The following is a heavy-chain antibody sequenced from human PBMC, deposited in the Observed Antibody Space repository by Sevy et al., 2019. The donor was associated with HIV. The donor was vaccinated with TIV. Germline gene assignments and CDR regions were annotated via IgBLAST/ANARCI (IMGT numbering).Heavy chain of an antibody. D-gene: IGHD1-1*01. V-gene: IGHV1-2*02. J-gene: IGHJ3*02. CDR2: INPRNGGT. CDR3: ARVTSRPPNWNDDSFDI. Sequence: ASVKVSCRSSGYTFIAYYIHWVRQAPGQGLEWMGWINPRNGGTDYAPKFQGRVTLTTDTSINTYYMDLTRLTSDDTAVYYCARVTSRPPNWNDDSFDIWGQGTMVTVSS. CDR1: GYTFIAYY.